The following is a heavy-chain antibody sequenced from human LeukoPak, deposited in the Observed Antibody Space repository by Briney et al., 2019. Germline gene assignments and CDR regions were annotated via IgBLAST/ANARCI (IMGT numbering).Heavy chain of an antibody. CDR2: ISYDGSNK. CDR3: AKDIIERFLEWLGYYYYYGMDV. Sequence: GGSLRLSCAASVFTFSSYGMHWVRQAPGKGLEWVAVISYDGSNKYYADSVKGRFTISRDNSKNTLYLQMNSLRAEDTAVYYCAKDIIERFLEWLGYYYYYGMDVWGQGTTVTVSS. CDR1: VFTFSSYG. J-gene: IGHJ6*02. D-gene: IGHD3-3*01. V-gene: IGHV3-30*18.